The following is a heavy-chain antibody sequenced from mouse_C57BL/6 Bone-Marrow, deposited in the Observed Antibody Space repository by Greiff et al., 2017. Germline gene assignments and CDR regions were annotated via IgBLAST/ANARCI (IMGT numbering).Heavy chain of an antibody. J-gene: IGHJ2*01. CDR2: INPSSGYT. CDR3: ARLLWLRDY. Sequence: QVQLKESGAELARPGASVKMSCKASGYTFTSYTMHWVKQRPGQGLEWIGYINPSSGYTKYNQKFKDKATLTADKSSSTAYMQLSGLTSEDSAVYYCARLLWLRDYWGQGTTLTVSS. D-gene: IGHD2-2*01. V-gene: IGHV1-4*01. CDR1: GYTFTSYT.